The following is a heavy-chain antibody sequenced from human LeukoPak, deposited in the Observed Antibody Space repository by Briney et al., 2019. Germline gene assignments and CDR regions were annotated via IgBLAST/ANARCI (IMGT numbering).Heavy chain of an antibody. D-gene: IGHD2-15*01. CDR2: IDPSDSYT. CDR3: AKARYCSGGSCYAEY. CDR1: GYSFTSYW. V-gene: IGHV5-10-1*01. Sequence: GESLKISCKGSGYSFTSYWISWVRQMPGKGLEWMGRIDPSDSYTNYSPSFQGHVPISADKSISTAYLQWSSLKASDTAMYYCAKARYCSGGSCYAEYWGQGTLVTVSS. J-gene: IGHJ4*02.